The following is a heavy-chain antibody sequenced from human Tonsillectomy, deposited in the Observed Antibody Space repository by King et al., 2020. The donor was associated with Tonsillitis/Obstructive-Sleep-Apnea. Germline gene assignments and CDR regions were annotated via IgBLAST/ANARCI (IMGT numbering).Heavy chain of an antibody. D-gene: IGHD3-10*01. CDR1: GYTFTIYY. V-gene: IGHV1-46*01. J-gene: IGHJ4*02. CDR2: VNPSGGRT. Sequence: QLVQSGAEVREPGGSVKLSCRASGYTFTIYYMHWVRQAPGQGLEWMGFVNPSGGRTNYSPRFQGRVTMTRDTSTTTVYMEMSSLSSEDTAVYYCARGYYYGSRSYRDPYFDNWGQGTLVTVSS. CDR3: ARGYYYGSRSYRDPYFDN.